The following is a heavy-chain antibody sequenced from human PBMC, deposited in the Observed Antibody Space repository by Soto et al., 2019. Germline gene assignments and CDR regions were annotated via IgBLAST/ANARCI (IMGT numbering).Heavy chain of an antibody. J-gene: IGHJ6*02. V-gene: IGHV3-30-3*01. CDR1: GFTFSSYA. CDR2: ISYDGSNK. CDR3: ARATYDYVWGRDYYYYYGMDV. Sequence: GGSLRLSCAASGFTFSSYAMHWVRQAPGKGLEWVAVISYDGSNKYYADSVKGRFTISRDNSKNTLYLQMNSLRAEDTAVYYCARATYDYVWGRDYYYYYGMDVWGQGTTVTVSS. D-gene: IGHD3-16*01.